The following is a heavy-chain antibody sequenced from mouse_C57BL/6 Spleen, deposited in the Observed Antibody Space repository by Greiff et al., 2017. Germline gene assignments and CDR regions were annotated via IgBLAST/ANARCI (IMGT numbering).Heavy chain of an antibody. CDR1: GYTFTSYW. Sequence: QVQLQQPGAELVMPGASVKLSCKASGYTFTSYWMHWVKQRPGQGLEWIGEIDPSDSYTNYNQKFKGKSTLTVDKSSSTAYMQLSSLTSEDSSVYYGARRDYVFDYWGQGTTLTVSS. D-gene: IGHD1-1*02. CDR3: ARRDYVFDY. V-gene: IGHV1-69*01. CDR2: IDPSDSYT. J-gene: IGHJ2*01.